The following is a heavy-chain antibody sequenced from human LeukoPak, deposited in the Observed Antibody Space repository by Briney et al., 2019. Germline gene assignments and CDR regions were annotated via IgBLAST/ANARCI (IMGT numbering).Heavy chain of an antibody. J-gene: IGHJ4*02. CDR1: GASFSYYH. CDR3: AREASGYGFGD. V-gene: IGHV4-59*01. D-gene: IGHD5-12*01. Sequence: SETLSLTCTVSGASFSYYHWSWVRQSPGKGLEWIGYTSYSGATNYNPSLKSRVTISIDMSKNQFSLKLSSVTAADSAVYYCAREASGYGFGDWGQGTLVTVSS. CDR2: TSYSGAT.